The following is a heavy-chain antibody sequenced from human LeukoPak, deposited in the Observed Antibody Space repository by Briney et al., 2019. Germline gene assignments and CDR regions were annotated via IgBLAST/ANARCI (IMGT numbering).Heavy chain of an antibody. D-gene: IGHD3-22*01. J-gene: IGHJ5*02. V-gene: IGHV4-61*02. CDR3: ASQIVDENWFDP. Sequence: PSETLSLTCTVSGGSISSGSYYWSWIRHPAGRGLEWIGRIYPSGSTNYNPSLKSRVTMSVDTSKNQFSLKLSSVTAADTAVYYCASQIVDENWFDPWGQGTLVTVSS. CDR1: GGSISSGSYY. CDR2: IYPSGST.